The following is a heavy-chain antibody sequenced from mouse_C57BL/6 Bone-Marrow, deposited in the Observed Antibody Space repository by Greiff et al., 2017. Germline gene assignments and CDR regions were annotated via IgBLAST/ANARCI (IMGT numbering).Heavy chain of an antibody. CDR1: GFNIKDYY. V-gene: IGHV14-2*01. J-gene: IGHJ1*03. CDR2: IDPEDGET. CDR3: ARWDDGYPWYFDV. Sequence: VQLQQSGAELVKPGASVKLSCTASGFNIKDYYMHWVKQRTEQGLEWIGRIDPEDGETKYAPKFPGKATITADTSSNTAYLQLSSLTSEDTAVYYCARWDDGYPWYFDVWGTGTTVTVSS. D-gene: IGHD2-3*01.